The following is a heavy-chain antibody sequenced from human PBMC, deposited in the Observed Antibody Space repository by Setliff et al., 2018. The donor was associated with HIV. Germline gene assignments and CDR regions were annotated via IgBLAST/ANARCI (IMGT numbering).Heavy chain of an antibody. Sequence: PGGSLRLSCAASGFTFSNAWMNWVRQAPGKGLEWVSYISGDTRIINYADSVKGRFTISRDNAKNSLYLQMNSLRVEDTALYYCARDLNWGFDYWGQGTLVTVS. V-gene: IGHV3-48*01. CDR1: GFTFSNAW. J-gene: IGHJ4*02. CDR2: ISGDTRII. D-gene: IGHD7-27*01. CDR3: ARDLNWGFDY.